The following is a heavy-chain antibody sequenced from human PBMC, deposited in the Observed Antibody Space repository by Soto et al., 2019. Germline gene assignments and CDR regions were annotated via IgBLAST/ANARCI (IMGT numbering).Heavy chain of an antibody. J-gene: IGHJ5*02. CDR2: ISAYNGNT. Sequence: ASVKVSCKASGYTFTSYGISWVRQAPGQGLEWMGWISAYNGNTNYAQKLQGRVTMTTDKSTSTAYMELRSLRSDDTAVYYCARDLGVNTIFGVVSSWFDPWGQGTLVTVSS. D-gene: IGHD3-3*01. CDR3: ARDLGVNTIFGVVSSWFDP. CDR1: GYTFTSYG. V-gene: IGHV1-18*01.